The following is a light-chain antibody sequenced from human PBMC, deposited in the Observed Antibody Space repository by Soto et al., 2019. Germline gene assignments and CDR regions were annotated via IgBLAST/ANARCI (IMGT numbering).Light chain of an antibody. V-gene: IGLV2-14*01. J-gene: IGLJ1*01. CDR1: SSDVGGYNY. CDR2: EVS. CDR3: SSYSSGSTLYV. Sequence: QSALTQPASVSGSPGQSITISCTGTSSDVGGYNYVSWYQQHPGKAPKLMIYEVSNRPSGVSNRFSGSKFGNTASLTISGLQAEDEADYHCSSYSSGSTLYVFGTGTKGTVL.